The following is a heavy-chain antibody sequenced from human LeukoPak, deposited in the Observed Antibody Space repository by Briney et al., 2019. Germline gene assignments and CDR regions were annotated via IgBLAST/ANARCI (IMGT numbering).Heavy chain of an antibody. CDR2: IYPGDSDT. CDR3: ARFNSGSYSWFDP. V-gene: IGHV5-51*01. J-gene: IGHJ5*02. D-gene: IGHD1-26*01. Sequence: GESLKISCKGSGYSFTSYWIGWVRQMPGKGLEWMGIIYPGDSDTRYSPSFQGQVTISADKSISTAYPQWSSLKASDTAMYYCARFNSGSYSWFDPWGQGTLVTVSS. CDR1: GYSFTSYW.